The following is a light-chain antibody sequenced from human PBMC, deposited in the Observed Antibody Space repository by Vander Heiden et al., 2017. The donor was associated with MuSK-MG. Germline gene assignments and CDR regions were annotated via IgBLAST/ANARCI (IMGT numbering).Light chain of an antibody. CDR2: EVT. CDR3: NSYAGSKNYVL. V-gene: IGLV2-8*01. J-gene: IGLJ2*01. CDR1: SSDVGAYNS. Sequence: QSALTQPPPASGSPGQSFSISCTGTSSDVGAYNSVSWYQQHPGKAPKFIIYEVTKRPSGIPDRFSGSKSGNTAHLTVSGLQAEDEADYYCNSYAGSKNYVLFGGGTKLTVL.